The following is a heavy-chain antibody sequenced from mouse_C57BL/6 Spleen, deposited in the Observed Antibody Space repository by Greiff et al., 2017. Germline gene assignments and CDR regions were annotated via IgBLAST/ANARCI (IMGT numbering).Heavy chain of an antibody. CDR1: GYTFTDYY. J-gene: IGHJ4*01. CDR3: ARSFITQGDY. CDR2: INPNNGGT. D-gene: IGHD1-1*01. V-gene: IGHV1-26*01. Sequence: EVQLQQSGPELVKPGASVKISCKASGYTFTDYYMNWVKQSHGKSLEWIGDINPNNGGTSYNQKFKGKATLTVDKSSSTAYMELRSLTSEDSAVYYCARSFITQGDYWGQGTSVTVSS.